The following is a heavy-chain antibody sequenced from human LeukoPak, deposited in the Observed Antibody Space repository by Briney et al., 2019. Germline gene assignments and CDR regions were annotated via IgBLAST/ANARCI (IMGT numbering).Heavy chain of an antibody. Sequence: SETLSLTCTVSGGSISSYYWSWIRQPPGKGLEWIGYIYYSGSTNYNPSLKSRVTISVDTSKNQFSLKLSSVTAADTAVYYCAREEVSRIWFGELSAAFDIWGQGTVVTVSS. J-gene: IGHJ3*02. CDR1: GGSISSYY. V-gene: IGHV4-59*01. D-gene: IGHD3-10*01. CDR3: AREEVSRIWFGELSAAFDI. CDR2: IYYSGST.